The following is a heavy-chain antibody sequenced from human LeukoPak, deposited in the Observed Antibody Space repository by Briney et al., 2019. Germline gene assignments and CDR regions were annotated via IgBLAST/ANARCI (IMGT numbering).Heavy chain of an antibody. V-gene: IGHV3-21*01. J-gene: IGHJ6*03. Sequence: PGGSLRLSCAASGFTFDDYTMHWVRQAPGKGLEWVSSISSSSSYIYYADSVKGRFTISRDNAKNSLYLQMNSLRAEDTAVYYCARLSAYYYDSSGYYYMDVWGKGTTVTVSS. CDR1: GFTFDDYT. CDR3: ARLSAYYYDSSGYYYMDV. D-gene: IGHD3-22*01. CDR2: ISSSSSYI.